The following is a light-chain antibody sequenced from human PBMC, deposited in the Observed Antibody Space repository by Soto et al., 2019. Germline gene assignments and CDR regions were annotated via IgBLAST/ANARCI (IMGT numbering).Light chain of an antibody. J-gene: IGKJ3*01. CDR3: QQYGSSPLFT. CDR2: GAS. Sequence: EIVLTQSPGTLSLSPGERATLSCRASQSVSNNYLAWYQRKPGQAPRLLIYGASSRATGIPGRFSGSGSGTDFTLTITRLEPEDFAVYYCQQYGSSPLFTFGPGTKVDIK. CDR1: QSVSNNY. V-gene: IGKV3-20*01.